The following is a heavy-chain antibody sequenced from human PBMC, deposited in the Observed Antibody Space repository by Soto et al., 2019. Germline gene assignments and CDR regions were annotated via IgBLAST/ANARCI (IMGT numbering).Heavy chain of an antibody. J-gene: IGHJ5*02. CDR2: INHSGST. V-gene: IGHV4-34*01. CDR1: GGSFSGYY. D-gene: IGHD3-3*01. Sequence: QVQLQQWGAGLLKPSETLSLTCAVYGGSFSGYYWSWIRQPPGKGLEWLGEINHSGSTNYNPSLKSRVTISVDTSKDQFSLKLSSVTAADTAVYYCARGDLEGLSGWFDPWGQGTLVTVSS. CDR3: ARGDLEGLSGWFDP.